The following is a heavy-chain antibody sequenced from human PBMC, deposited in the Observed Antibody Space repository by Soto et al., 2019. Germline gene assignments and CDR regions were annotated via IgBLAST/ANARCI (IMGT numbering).Heavy chain of an antibody. CDR1: GGSISSGGYY. J-gene: IGHJ4*02. CDR2: IYYSGST. D-gene: IGHD3-10*01. V-gene: IGHV4-31*03. CDR3: ASGAKRFGESDY. Sequence: LSLTCTVSGGSISSGGYYWSWIRQHPGKGLEWIGYIYYSGSTYYNPSLKSRVTISVDTSKNQFSLKLSSVTAADTAVYYCASGAKRFGESDYSGQGTLVTVS.